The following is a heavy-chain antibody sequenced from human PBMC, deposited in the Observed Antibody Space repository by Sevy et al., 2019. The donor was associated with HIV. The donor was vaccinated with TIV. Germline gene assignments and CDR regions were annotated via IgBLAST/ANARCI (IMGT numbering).Heavy chain of an antibody. V-gene: IGHV3-30*18. CDR1: GFTFSSYG. Sequence: GGSLRLSCAASGFTFSSYGMHWVRQAPGKGLEWVAVISYDGSNKYYADSVKGRFTISRDNSKNTLYLQMNSLRAEDTAVYDCAKDLGRGGVAAAGTRYYYYYGMDVWGQGTTVTVSS. CDR2: ISYDGSNK. D-gene: IGHD6-13*01. CDR3: AKDLGRGGVAAAGTRYYYYYGMDV. J-gene: IGHJ6*02.